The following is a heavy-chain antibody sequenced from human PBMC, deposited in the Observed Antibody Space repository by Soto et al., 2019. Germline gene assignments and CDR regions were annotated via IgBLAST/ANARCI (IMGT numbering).Heavy chain of an antibody. V-gene: IGHV3-7*01. CDR2: VRHDGSQK. Sequence: EVQLVESGGGSVQPGGSLRLSCEASGFTFSNFWMSWIRQVPGKGLEWVANVRHDGSQKYLVDSVKGRFTIARDKAKNSLYLQMNSLSAEDTAVYYCVRDGSSSCHFDSWGQGALVTVSS. CDR1: GFTFSNFW. D-gene: IGHD6-13*01. J-gene: IGHJ4*02. CDR3: VRDGSSSCHFDS.